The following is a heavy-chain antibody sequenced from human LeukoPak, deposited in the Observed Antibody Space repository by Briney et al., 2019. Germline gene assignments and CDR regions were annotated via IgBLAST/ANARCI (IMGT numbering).Heavy chain of an antibody. CDR3: ARLLWDDPYYYCMDV. D-gene: IGHD2/OR15-2a*01. V-gene: IGHV4-39*07. CDR2: IHYSGHT. Sequence: PSETLSLTCTVSGGSISGNNYYWGWIRQPPGKGLEWIGSIHYSGHTYYNPSLRSRVTMSVDTSKNQVSLKLRSVTAADTAVYYCARLLWDDPYYYCMDVWGQGTTVTVSS. CDR1: GGSISGNNYY. J-gene: IGHJ6*02.